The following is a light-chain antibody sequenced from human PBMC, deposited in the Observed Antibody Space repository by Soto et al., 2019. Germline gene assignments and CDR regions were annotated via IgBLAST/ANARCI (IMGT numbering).Light chain of an antibody. Sequence: QSALTQPASVSGSPGQSITISCTGTSSDVGAYNYVSWYQQHPGKVPKVMIFDVSSRPSGVSNRFSGSKSGNTASLTISGLQAEDEADYYCSSYTTSSNVVFGGGTQLTVL. J-gene: IGLJ2*01. CDR2: DVS. CDR3: SSYTTSSNVV. CDR1: SSDVGAYNY. V-gene: IGLV2-14*03.